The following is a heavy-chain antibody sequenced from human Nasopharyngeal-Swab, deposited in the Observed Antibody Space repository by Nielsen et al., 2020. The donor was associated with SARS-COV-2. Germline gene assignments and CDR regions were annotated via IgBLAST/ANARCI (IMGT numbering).Heavy chain of an antibody. J-gene: IGHJ4*02. D-gene: IGHD6-19*01. V-gene: IGHV5-51*01. CDR2: IYPGDSDT. Sequence: GESLKISCQGSGYTFSNYWIGWVRQMPGKGLEWMGVIYPGDSDTRYNPSLQRQVTISVVKSISTAHLQWNSLQASDSAIYYCARGYSSGWYDYWGQGALVTVSS. CDR1: GYTFSNYW. CDR3: ARGYSSGWYDY.